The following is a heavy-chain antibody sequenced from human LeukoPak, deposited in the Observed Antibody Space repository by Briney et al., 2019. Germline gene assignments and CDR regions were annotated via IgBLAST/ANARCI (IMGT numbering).Heavy chain of an antibody. CDR2: IYYSGST. D-gene: IGHD3-22*01. Sequence: SETLSLTCTVSGGSISSSSYYWGWIRQPPGKGLEWIGSIYYSGSTYYNPSLKSRVTISVDTYKNQFSLKLSSVTAADTAVYYCARITMIVVAFAPPTYYFDYWGQGTLVTVSS. V-gene: IGHV4-39*07. CDR3: ARITMIVVAFAPPTYYFDY. J-gene: IGHJ4*02. CDR1: GGSISSSSYY.